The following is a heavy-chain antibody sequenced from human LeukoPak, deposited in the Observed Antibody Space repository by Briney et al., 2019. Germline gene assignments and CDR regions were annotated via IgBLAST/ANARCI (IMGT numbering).Heavy chain of an antibody. V-gene: IGHV1-69*04. CDR1: GGTFSSYA. CDR2: IIPILGIA. J-gene: IGHJ6*02. D-gene: IGHD5-12*01. CDR3: ARCSGYERSHYYYYGMDV. Sequence: GASVKVSCTASGGTFSSYAISWVRQAPGQGLEWMGRIIPILGIANYAQKFQGRVTITADKSTSTAYMELSSLRSEDTAVYYCARCSGYERSHYYYYGMDVWGQGTTVTVSS.